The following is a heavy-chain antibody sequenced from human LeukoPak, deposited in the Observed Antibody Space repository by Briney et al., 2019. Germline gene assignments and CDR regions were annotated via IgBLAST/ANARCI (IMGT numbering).Heavy chain of an antibody. Sequence: GGTLRLSCAASGFTFSSYGMSWVRQAPGKGLEWVSGISDSGDYTYADSVKGRFTISRDNSKNTLYLQVNSLRAEDTAVYYCAKEGGYFDWPFTFDYWGQGTLVTVSS. V-gene: IGHV3-23*01. CDR3: AKEGGYFDWPFTFDY. D-gene: IGHD3-9*01. J-gene: IGHJ4*02. CDR1: GFTFSSYG. CDR2: ISDSGDYT.